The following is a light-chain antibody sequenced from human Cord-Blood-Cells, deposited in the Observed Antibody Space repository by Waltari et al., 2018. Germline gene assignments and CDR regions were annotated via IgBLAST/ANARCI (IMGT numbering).Light chain of an antibody. J-gene: IGLJ2*01. CDR1: SSDVGGYNY. CDR3: SSYAGSNNFVV. CDR2: EVS. Sequence: QSALTQPPSASGSPGQSVTISCSGTSSDVGGYNYVPWYQQHPGKAHKLMIYEVSKRPAGVPDRVSGSKSGNTASLTVSGLQAEDEADYYCSSYAGSNNFVVFGGGTKLTVL. V-gene: IGLV2-8*01.